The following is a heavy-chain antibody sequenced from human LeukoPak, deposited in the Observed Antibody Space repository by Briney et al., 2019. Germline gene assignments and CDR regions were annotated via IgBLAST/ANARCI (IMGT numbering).Heavy chain of an antibody. D-gene: IGHD3-22*01. CDR3: ATKYYHDTGDYFGPGFDP. Sequence: SVKVSCKASGGTFSSYVFNWVRQAPGQGLEWMGGIIPMFGEAYYAQSFQGRVTVSADKSTSTVYMELRSLRSEDTAVYYCATKYYHDTGDYFGPGFDPWGQGTLVTVSS. V-gene: IGHV1-69*06. J-gene: IGHJ5*02. CDR2: IIPMFGEA. CDR1: GGTFSSYV.